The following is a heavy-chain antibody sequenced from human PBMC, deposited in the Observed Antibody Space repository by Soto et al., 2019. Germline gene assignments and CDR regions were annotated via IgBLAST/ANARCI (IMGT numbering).Heavy chain of an antibody. CDR2: INHSGST. CDR3: ARGPYCSSTSCYHPNYYYYGMDV. Sequence: PSETLSLTCAVYGGSFSDYYWSWIRQPPGKGLEWIGEINHSGSTNYNPSLKSRVTISVDTSKNQFSLKLSSVTAADTAVYYCARGPYCSSTSCYHPNYYYYGMDVWGQGTTVTVSS. J-gene: IGHJ6*02. V-gene: IGHV4-34*01. CDR1: GGSFSDYY. D-gene: IGHD2-2*01.